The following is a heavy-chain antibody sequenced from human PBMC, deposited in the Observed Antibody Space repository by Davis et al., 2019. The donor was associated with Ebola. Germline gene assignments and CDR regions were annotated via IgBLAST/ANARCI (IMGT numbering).Heavy chain of an antibody. J-gene: IGHJ4*02. CDR3: GGAWD. CDR2: VSAGGEST. D-gene: IGHD1-26*01. CDR1: EFTFSHSV. V-gene: IGHV3-23*01. Sequence: GESLKISCVAPEFTFSHSVMGWVRQAPGKGLEWVSAVSAGGESTYYADSVKGRFTISRDNSRNTLYLQMNSLRADDTAVYYCGGAWDWGQGTLVTVSS.